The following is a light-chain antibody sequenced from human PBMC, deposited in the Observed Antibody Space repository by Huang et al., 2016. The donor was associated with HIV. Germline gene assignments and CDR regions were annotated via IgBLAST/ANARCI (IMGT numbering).Light chain of an antibody. CDR1: QGIGNS. CDR2: ATS. J-gene: IGKJ1*01. Sequence: DIQMTQSPSSLSASVGDRVTITCRASQGIGNSLAWYQQKPEKAPRLLLYATSRLKSGVPSRFSGSGSGTHYTLTISTLQPEDIASYYCQQYHGIPWTFGQGTKVEIK. CDR3: QQYHGIPWT. V-gene: IGKV1-NL1*01.